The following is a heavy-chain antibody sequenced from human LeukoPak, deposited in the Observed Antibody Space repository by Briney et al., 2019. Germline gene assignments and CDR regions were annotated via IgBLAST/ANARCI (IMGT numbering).Heavy chain of an antibody. CDR2: INPNSGGT. V-gene: IGHV1-2*02. CDR3: AREPVVLVPAAIFNWFDP. D-gene: IGHD2-2*02. J-gene: IGHJ5*02. CDR1: GYTFTGYY. Sequence: ASVKVSCKASGYTFTGYYIHWVRQAPGQGPEWMGWINPNSGGTNYAQKFQGRVTMSRDTSISTAYMEVSRLRSDDTAVYYCAREPVVLVPAAIFNWFDPWGRGTLVTVSS.